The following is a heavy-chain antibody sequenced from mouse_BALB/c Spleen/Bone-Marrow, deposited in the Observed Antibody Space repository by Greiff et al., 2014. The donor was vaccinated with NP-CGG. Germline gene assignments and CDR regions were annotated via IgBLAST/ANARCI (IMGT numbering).Heavy chain of an antibody. J-gene: IGHJ3*01. V-gene: IGHV14-3*02. CDR2: IDPANGNT. CDR1: GFNIKDTY. CDR3: AGDYSFTY. D-gene: IGHD1-1*01. Sequence: EVQLQQSGAELVSPGASVRLSCTASGFNIKDTYIHWVVQRPEQGLEWIGRIDPANGNTKYDPKFQGKATITTDTSSNTASLQLSSLTSEDTAVYYCAGDYSFTYWGQGTLVTVSA.